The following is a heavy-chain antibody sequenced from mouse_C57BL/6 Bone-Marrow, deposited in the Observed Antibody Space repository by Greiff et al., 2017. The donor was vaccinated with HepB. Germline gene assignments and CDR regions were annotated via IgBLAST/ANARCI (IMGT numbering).Heavy chain of an antibody. D-gene: IGHD1-1*01. J-gene: IGHJ4*01. V-gene: IGHV10-3*01. CDR1: GFTFNTYA. CDR2: IRSKSSNYAT. CDR3: VRGTTVVRPYAMDY. Sequence: EVQLVESGGGLVQPKGSLKLSCAASGFTFNTYAMHWVRQAPGKGLEWVARIRSKSSNYATYYADSVKDRFTISRDDSQSMLYLQMNNLKTEDTAMYYCVRGTTVVRPYAMDYWGQGTSVTVSS.